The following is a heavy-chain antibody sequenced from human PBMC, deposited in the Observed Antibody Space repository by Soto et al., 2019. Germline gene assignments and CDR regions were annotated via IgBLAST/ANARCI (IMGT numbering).Heavy chain of an antibody. D-gene: IGHD6-13*01. CDR3: ARNRSAWSDFHYYYLDV. V-gene: IGHV3-30*03. J-gene: IGHJ6*02. CDR1: GFTFNSYG. Sequence: GSLRLSCAASGFTFNSYGMHWVRQGPGNGLEWVAFISYDSTKTYYADSVKGRFTISRDNSNSALYVQMNSLTGEDTAVYYCARNRSAWSDFHYYYLDVWGQGTTVTVSS. CDR2: ISYDSTKT.